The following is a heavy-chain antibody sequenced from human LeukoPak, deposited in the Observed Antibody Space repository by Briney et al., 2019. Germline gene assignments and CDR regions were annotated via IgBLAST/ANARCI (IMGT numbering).Heavy chain of an antibody. V-gene: IGHV3-21*01. CDR2: ISSSSSYI. D-gene: IGHD3-10*01. CDR1: GFTFSSYS. J-gene: IGHJ4*02. CDR3: ARVRGMVRGVIVPVDY. Sequence: GGSLRLSCAAPGFTFSSYSMNWVRQAPGKGLEWVSSISSSSSYIYYADSVKGRFTISRDNAKNSLYLQMNSLRAEDTAVYYCARVRGMVRGVIVPVDYWGQGTLVTVSS.